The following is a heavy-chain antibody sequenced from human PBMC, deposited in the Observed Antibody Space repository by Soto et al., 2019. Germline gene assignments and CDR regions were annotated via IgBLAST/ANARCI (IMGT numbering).Heavy chain of an antibody. J-gene: IGHJ4*02. V-gene: IGHV4-34*01. CDR1: GGSFSGYY. CDR3: ARVGLAYLRDY. Sequence: QVQLQQWGAGLLKPSETLSLTCAVYGGSFSGYYWSWIRQPPGKGLEWIGEINHSGSTNYNPSLKSRVTISVDTSKNQFSLKLSSVNAADTAVSYCARVGLAYLRDYLGQGTLVTVSS. CDR2: INHSGST. D-gene: IGHD3-16*01.